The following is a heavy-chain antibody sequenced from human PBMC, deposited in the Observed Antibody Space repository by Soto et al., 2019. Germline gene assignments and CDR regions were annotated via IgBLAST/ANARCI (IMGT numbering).Heavy chain of an antibody. CDR2: IIPIFGTA. V-gene: IGHV1-69*06. J-gene: IGHJ6*02. D-gene: IGHD6-6*01. Sequence: ASVKVSCKASGGTFSSYAISWVRQAPGQGLEWLVGIIPIFGTANYAQKFQGRVTITADKSTSTAYMELSSLRSEDTAVYYCARVEEGPWSSSSPVVLSYYGMDVWGQGTTVTVSS. CDR1: GGTFSSYA. CDR3: ARVEEGPWSSSSPVVLSYYGMDV.